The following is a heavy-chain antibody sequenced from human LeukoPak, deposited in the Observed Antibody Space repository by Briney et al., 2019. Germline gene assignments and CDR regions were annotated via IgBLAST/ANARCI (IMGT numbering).Heavy chain of an antibody. CDR2: MNPNSGNT. Sequence: ASVTVSCTASGYTFTSSDINWVRQATGQGLEWMGWMNPNSGNTGYAQQFQGRVTITGNTSIRTAYMELRSLRSDDTAVYYCARMLWGRTRSRTYYFDYWGQGTLVTVSS. J-gene: IGHJ4*02. D-gene: IGHD7-27*01. CDR3: ARMLWGRTRSRTYYFDY. CDR1: GYTFTSSD. V-gene: IGHV1-8*03.